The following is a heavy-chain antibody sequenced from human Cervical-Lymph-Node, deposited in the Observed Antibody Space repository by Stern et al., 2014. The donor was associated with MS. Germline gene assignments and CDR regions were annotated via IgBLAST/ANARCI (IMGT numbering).Heavy chain of an antibody. CDR2: IYYSGST. Sequence: QVQLQESGPGLVKPSETLSLTCTVSGGSISSRSYYWGWVRQPPGKGLEWIGSIYYSGSTYYNPSLESRVSTSIDTSKNQFSLKLISVTAADTAVYYCARHKRPFFDSWGQGALVTVSS. CDR3: ARHKRPFFDS. D-gene: IGHD6-6*01. CDR1: GGSISSRSYY. V-gene: IGHV4-39*01. J-gene: IGHJ4*02.